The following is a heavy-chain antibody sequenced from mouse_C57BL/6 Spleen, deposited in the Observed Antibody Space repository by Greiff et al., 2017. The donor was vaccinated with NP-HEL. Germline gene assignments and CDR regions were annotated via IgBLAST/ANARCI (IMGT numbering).Heavy chain of an antibody. CDR3: ARGTSGSSYGFAY. CDR1: GFTFSDYY. J-gene: IGHJ3*01. Sequence: EVKLMESEGGLVQPGSSMKLSCTASGFTFSDYYMAWVRQVPEKGLEWVANINYDGSSTYYLDSLKSRFIISRDNAKNILYLQMSSLKSEDTATYYCARGTSGSSYGFAYWGQGTLVTVSA. V-gene: IGHV5-16*01. CDR2: INYDGSST. D-gene: IGHD1-1*01.